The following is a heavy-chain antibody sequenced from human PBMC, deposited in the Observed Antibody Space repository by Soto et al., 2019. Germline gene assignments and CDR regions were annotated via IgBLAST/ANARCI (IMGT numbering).Heavy chain of an antibody. J-gene: IGHJ3*02. CDR1: GFTFSDYC. V-gene: IGHV3-11*06. CDR3: ARPGIAAAGTGAFDI. CDR2: IISASIYT. Sequence: GGSLRLSCTVSGFTFSDYCMSWIRQAPGKGLGWVSYIISASIYTNYADSVKGRFTISRDNAKNSLYLPMNSLGAEDTAVSYCARPGIAAAGTGAFDIWGQGTVVTVSS. D-gene: IGHD6-13*01.